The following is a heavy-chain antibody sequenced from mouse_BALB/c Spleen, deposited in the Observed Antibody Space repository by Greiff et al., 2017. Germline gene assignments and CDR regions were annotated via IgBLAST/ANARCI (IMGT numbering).Heavy chain of an antibody. D-gene: IGHD1-1*01. V-gene: IGHV5-6-3*01. CDR1: GFTFSSYG. J-gene: IGHJ2*01. CDR3: ARDAPYYYGSRGYYFDY. CDR2: INSNGGST. Sequence: DVQLQESGGGLVQPGGSLKLSCAASGFTFSSYGMSWVRQTPDKRLELVATINSNGGSTYYPDSVKGRFTISRDNAKNTLYLQMSSLKSEDTAMYYCARDAPYYYGSRGYYFDYWGQGTTLTVSS.